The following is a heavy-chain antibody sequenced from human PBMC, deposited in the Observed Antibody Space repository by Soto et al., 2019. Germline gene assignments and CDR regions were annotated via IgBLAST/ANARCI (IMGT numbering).Heavy chain of an antibody. Sequence: PSETLSLTCTVSGGSISSYYWSWIRQPPGKGLEWIGYIYYSGSTNYNPSLKSRVTISVDTSKNQFSLKLSSVTAADTAVYYCARGGWFGPRGYYYGMDVWAKGPRSPSP. J-gene: IGHJ6*02. CDR1: GGSISSYY. CDR2: IYYSGST. V-gene: IGHV4-59*01. D-gene: IGHD3-10*01. CDR3: ARGGWFGPRGYYYGMDV.